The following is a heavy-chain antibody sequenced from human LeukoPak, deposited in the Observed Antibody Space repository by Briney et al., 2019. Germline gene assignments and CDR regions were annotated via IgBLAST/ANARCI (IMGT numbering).Heavy chain of an antibody. CDR3: ARRRGPGNLYFDY. V-gene: IGHV3-23*01. CDR2: SSDTT. D-gene: IGHD4-23*01. CDR1: GFTFSSYA. J-gene: IGHJ4*02. Sequence: GGSLRLSCAASGFTFSSYAMSWVRQAPRKGLEWVSTSSDTTYYTDSVKGRFTISRDTSKNTLYLQMNSLGAADTAVYYCARRRGPGNLYFDYWGQGALVTVSS.